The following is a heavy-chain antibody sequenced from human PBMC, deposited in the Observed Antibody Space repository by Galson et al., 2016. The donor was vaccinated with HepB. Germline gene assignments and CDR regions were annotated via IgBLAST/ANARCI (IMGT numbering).Heavy chain of an antibody. Sequence: SLRLSCAASGFTFNTYAMAWVRQTPGKGLEWVSGISRSGDYTFYAVSVRGRFTISRDNSKNTAYLQMNSLRAEDTAIYYCAKYEGGQNGDEYFGDYWGQGTLVTVSS. CDR1: GFTFNTYA. CDR2: ISRSGDYT. D-gene: IGHD4-17*01. CDR3: AKYEGGQNGDEYFGDY. V-gene: IGHV3-23*01. J-gene: IGHJ4*02.